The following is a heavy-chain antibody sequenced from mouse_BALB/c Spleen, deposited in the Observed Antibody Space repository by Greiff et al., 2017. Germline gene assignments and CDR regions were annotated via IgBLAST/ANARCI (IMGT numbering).Heavy chain of an antibody. D-gene: IGHD1-1*01. J-gene: IGHJ4*01. CDR1: GYTFTSYW. V-gene: IGHV1-87*01. CDR3: ARYYGSSDYYAMDY. CDR2: IYPGDGDT. Sequence: VQLQQSGAELARPGASVKLSCKASGYTFTSYWMQWVKQRPGQGLEWIGAIYPGDGDTRYTQKFKGKATLTADKSSSTAYMQLSSLASEDSAVYYCARYYGSSDYYAMDYWGQGTSVTVSS.